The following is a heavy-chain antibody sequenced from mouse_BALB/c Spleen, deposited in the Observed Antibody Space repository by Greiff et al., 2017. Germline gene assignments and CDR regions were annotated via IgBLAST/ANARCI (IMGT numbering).Heavy chain of an antibody. CDR3: ARRDGYYEGFDY. Sequence: EVQGVESGGGLVKPGGSLKLSCAASGFAFSSYDMSWVRQTPEKRLEWVAYISSGGGSTYYPDTVKGRFTISRDNAKNTLYLQMSSLKSEDTAMYYCARRDGYYEGFDYWGQGTTLTVSS. V-gene: IGHV5-12-1*01. CDR1: GFAFSSYD. CDR2: ISSGGGST. D-gene: IGHD2-3*01. J-gene: IGHJ2*01.